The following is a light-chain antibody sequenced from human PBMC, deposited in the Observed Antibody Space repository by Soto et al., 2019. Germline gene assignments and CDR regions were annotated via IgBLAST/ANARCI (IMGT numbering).Light chain of an antibody. CDR1: QTINNY. CDR2: GAS. CDR3: QQSYDSPPT. V-gene: IGKV1-39*01. J-gene: IGKJ4*01. Sequence: DIQMTQSPSTLSASVGDRVTITCRASQTINNYLNWYQQKRGKAPKCLIYGASSLQSGVSSRFSGRGSGTDYTLTISSLQPEDFATYYCQQSYDSPPTFGGGTKVEIK.